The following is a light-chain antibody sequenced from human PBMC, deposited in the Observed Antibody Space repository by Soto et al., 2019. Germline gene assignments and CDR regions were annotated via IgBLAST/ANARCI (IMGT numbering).Light chain of an antibody. V-gene: IGKV1D-12*01. CDR1: QGISRS. CDR2: GAS. Sequence: DIQMTHSPSSVSASVGDRVTISCRASQGISRSLAWYQQKPGKAPKLLIYGASSLQSGVPSRFSGSGFGTDFTLTISSLQPEDSAIYYCQQADTFPITFGQGTRLEIK. J-gene: IGKJ5*01. CDR3: QQADTFPIT.